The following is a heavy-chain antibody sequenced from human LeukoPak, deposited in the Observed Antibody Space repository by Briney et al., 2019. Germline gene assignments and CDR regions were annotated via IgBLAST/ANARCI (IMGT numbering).Heavy chain of an antibody. CDR1: GFTFSSYS. Sequence: GGSLRLSCAASGFTFSSYSMNWVRQAPGKGLEWVSSISSSSSYIYYADSVKGRITISRDNAKNSLYLQMNSLRAEDTAVYYCAKDSLYDSSGFLDAFDIWGQGTMVTVSS. D-gene: IGHD3-22*01. CDR2: ISSSSSYI. J-gene: IGHJ3*02. V-gene: IGHV3-21*04. CDR3: AKDSLYDSSGFLDAFDI.